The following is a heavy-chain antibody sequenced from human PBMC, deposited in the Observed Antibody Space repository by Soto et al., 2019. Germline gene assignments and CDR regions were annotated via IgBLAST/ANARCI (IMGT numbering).Heavy chain of an antibody. CDR2: MFHTGSA. V-gene: IGHV4-61*01. CDR1: GGSVNSDSYY. Sequence: SETLSLTCTVSGGSVNSDSYYWGWIRQPPGRGLEWIGYMFHTGSASYNPSLKSRVTISVDTTRNQFSLRLSSVTAADTAVYYCAREFSNSPEAFDSWGQGSLVTVSS. J-gene: IGHJ4*02. CDR3: AREFSNSPEAFDS. D-gene: IGHD6-6*01.